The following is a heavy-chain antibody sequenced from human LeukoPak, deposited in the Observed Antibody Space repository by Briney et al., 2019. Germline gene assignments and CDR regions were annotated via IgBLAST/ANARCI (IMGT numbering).Heavy chain of an antibody. CDR1: GYTFTSYA. D-gene: IGHD3-16*01. Sequence: ASVKVSCKTSGYTFTSYAISWVRQAPGQGLEWMGWISAYTGNTNYGQKVQGRVTMTTDTSTSTAYMELRSLRSDDTAVYYCATGWGGNWFDPWGQGTLVTVSS. J-gene: IGHJ5*02. CDR2: ISAYTGNT. V-gene: IGHV1-18*01. CDR3: ATGWGGNWFDP.